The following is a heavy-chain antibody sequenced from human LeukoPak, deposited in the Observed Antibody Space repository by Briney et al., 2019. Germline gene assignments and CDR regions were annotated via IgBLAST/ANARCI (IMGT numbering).Heavy chain of an antibody. D-gene: IGHD4-11*01. Sequence: GASVKVSCKASGYTFNGYFLNWARQAPGQGLEWMGWINPTTGDTRYSQKFQGRVTLTRDMSISTGYMELRRLKPDDTAVYYCARNYSDWSDPWGQGTLVTVSS. CDR3: ARNYSDWSDP. CDR1: GYTFNGYF. J-gene: IGHJ5*02. CDR2: INPTTGDT. V-gene: IGHV1-2*02.